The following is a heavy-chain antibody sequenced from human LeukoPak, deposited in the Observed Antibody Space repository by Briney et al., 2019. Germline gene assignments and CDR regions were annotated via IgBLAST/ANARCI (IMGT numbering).Heavy chain of an antibody. D-gene: IGHD1-1*01. J-gene: IGHJ4*02. CDR1: GGSISSSSYY. CDR3: ARDRYIARDFVY. Sequence: PSETLSLTCTVSGGSISSSSYYWGWIRQPPGKGLEWIGSIYYSGNTYYNPSLKSRVTISVDTSENQFSLKLSSVTAADTAVYYCARDRYIARDFVYWGRGTLVSVSS. CDR2: IYYSGNT. V-gene: IGHV4-39*07.